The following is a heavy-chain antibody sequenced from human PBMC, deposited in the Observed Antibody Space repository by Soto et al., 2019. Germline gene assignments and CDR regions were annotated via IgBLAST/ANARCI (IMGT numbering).Heavy chain of an antibody. D-gene: IGHD2-8*01. CDR3: ARDPYHVLMVNAPNLYGMVV. V-gene: IGHV1-18*01. CDR1: GYTFTTYD. J-gene: IGHJ6*02. Sequence: ASVKVSCKASGYTFTTYDISWVRQAPGQGLEWMGRISTYNGNTNYPQSLQGRLTMTTDTSTTTAYMELRNLRSDDTAVYYCARDPYHVLMVNAPNLYGMVVWDQGTTVTVSS. CDR2: ISTYNGNT.